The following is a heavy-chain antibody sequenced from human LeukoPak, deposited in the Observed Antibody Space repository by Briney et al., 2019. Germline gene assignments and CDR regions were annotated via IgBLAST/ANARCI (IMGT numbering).Heavy chain of an antibody. V-gene: IGHV4-39*07. D-gene: IGHD3-10*01. CDR2: IYYSGST. CDR1: GGSISSSSYY. CDR3: ARLRGVTVAHNWFDP. Sequence: SETLSLTCTVSGGSISSSSYYWGWIRQPPGKGLEWIGSIYYSGSTYYNPSLKSRVTISVDTSKNQCSLRLSSVTAADTAVYYCARLRGVTVAHNWFDPWGQGTLVTVSS. J-gene: IGHJ5*02.